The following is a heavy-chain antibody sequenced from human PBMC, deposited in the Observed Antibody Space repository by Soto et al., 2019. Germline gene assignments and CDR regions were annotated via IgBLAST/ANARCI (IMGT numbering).Heavy chain of an antibody. CDR3: AGEGDAY. Sequence: QVQLVESGGGVVQPGRSLRLSCAASGLTFSRYAMHWVRQAPGKGLEWVAIISDDGSNKYYADSVKGRFTISRDNSKNTLYLEMNSLRAEDTAVYYCAGEGDAYWGQGTLVTVSS. D-gene: IGHD1-26*01. V-gene: IGHV3-30-3*01. J-gene: IGHJ4*02. CDR2: ISDDGSNK. CDR1: GLTFSRYA.